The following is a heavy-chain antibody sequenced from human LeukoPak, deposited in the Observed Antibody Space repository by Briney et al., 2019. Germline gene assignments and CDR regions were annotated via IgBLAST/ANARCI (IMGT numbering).Heavy chain of an antibody. D-gene: IGHD1-26*01. CDR1: GFTFSSYS. V-gene: IGHV3-21*01. CDR2: ISSSSSYI. Sequence: GGSLRLSCAASGFTFSSYSMNWVRQAPGKGLEWVSFISSSSSYIYYADSVKGRFTISRDNAKNSLYLQMNSLRAEDTAVYYCARVRRGADAFDIWGQGTMVTVSS. J-gene: IGHJ3*02. CDR3: ARVRRGADAFDI.